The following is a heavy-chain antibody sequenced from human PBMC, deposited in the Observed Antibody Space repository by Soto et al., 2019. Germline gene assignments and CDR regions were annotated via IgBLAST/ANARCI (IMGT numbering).Heavy chain of an antibody. CDR2: MNPNSGNT. D-gene: IGHD2-8*01. CDR1: GYTFTSYD. V-gene: IGHV1-8*01. Sequence: ASVKVSCQASGYTFTSYDINWVRQATGQGLEWIGWMNPNSGNTGYAQKFQGRVTMTRNTSISTAYMELSSLRSEDTAVYYCARARSGPRKYCTNGECYYLGYWGQGTLVTVSS. J-gene: IGHJ4*02. CDR3: ARARSGPRKYCTNGECYYLGY.